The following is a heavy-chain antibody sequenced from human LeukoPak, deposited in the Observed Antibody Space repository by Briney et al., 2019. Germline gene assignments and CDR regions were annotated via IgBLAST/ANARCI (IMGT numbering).Heavy chain of an antibody. CDR3: TTSIGPFDY. CDR1: GGSISSYY. V-gene: IGHV3-15*01. J-gene: IGHJ4*02. CDR2: IKSKTDGGTT. Sequence: ETLSLTCTVSGGSISSYYWSWVRQAPGKGLEWVGRIKSKTDGGTTDYAAPVKGRFTISRDDSKNTLYLQMNSLKTEDTAVYYCTTSIGPFDYWGQGTLVTVSS.